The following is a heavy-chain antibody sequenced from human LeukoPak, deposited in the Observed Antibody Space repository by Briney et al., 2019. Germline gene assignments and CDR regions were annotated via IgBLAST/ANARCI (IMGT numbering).Heavy chain of an antibody. CDR3: VPTGGNGYIY. D-gene: IGHD5-24*01. CDR1: GGSISSSNYY. Sequence: SETLSLTCTVSGGSISSSNYYWGWIRQPPGKGLEWIGSVYYSGRTYYNPSLRSRVAISVDTSKNQFSLKLRSVTAADSAMYYCVPTGGNGYIYWGQGTPVTVSS. J-gene: IGHJ4*02. CDR2: VYYSGRT. V-gene: IGHV4-39*01.